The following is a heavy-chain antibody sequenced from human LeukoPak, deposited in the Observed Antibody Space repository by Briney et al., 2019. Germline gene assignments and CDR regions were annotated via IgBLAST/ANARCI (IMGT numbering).Heavy chain of an antibody. V-gene: IGHV1-18*01. Sequence: ASVKVSCKVSGYTFTSYGISWVRQAPGQGLEWMGWISAYNGNTNYAQKLQGRVTMTTDTSTSTAYMELRSLRSDDTAVYYCARERGYYDSSGLIGYWGQGTLVTVSS. CDR1: GYTFTSYG. J-gene: IGHJ4*02. D-gene: IGHD3-22*01. CDR3: ARERGYYDSSGLIGY. CDR2: ISAYNGNT.